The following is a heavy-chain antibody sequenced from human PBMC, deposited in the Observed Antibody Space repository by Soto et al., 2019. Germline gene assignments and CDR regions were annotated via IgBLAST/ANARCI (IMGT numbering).Heavy chain of an antibody. Sequence: GASVKVSCKASGYTFTGYYMHWLRQAPGQGLEWMGWINPNSGGTNYAQKFQGWVTMTRDTSISTAYMELSRLRSDDTAVYYCARALRGQLWLQIFDYWGQGTLVTVSS. J-gene: IGHJ4*02. D-gene: IGHD5-18*01. V-gene: IGHV1-2*04. CDR2: INPNSGGT. CDR3: ARALRGQLWLQIFDY. CDR1: GYTFTGYY.